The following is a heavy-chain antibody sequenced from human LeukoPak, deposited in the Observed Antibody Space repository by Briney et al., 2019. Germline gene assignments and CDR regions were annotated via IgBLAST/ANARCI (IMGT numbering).Heavy chain of an antibody. CDR3: ATPAPGEYDSSGYYYFGYFDY. Sequence: GGSLRLSCAASGFIFSNYGMAWVRQAPGKGLGWVSIIGGGGDNTYYADSVKGRFTISRDNSKNTLYLQMNSLRAEDTAVYYCATPAPGEYDSSGYYYFGYFDYWGQGTLVTVSS. CDR1: GFIFSNYG. J-gene: IGHJ4*02. D-gene: IGHD3-22*01. V-gene: IGHV3-23*01. CDR2: IGGGGDNT.